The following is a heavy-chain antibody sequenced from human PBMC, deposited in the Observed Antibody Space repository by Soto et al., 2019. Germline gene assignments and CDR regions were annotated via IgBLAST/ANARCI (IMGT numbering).Heavy chain of an antibody. CDR1: GYSFTDYH. CDR3: ARGDSTDCSIGVCSFFYNHDMDV. J-gene: IGHJ6*02. V-gene: IGHV1-2*04. CDR2: INPKSGGT. D-gene: IGHD2-8*01. Sequence: ASVKVSCKASGYSFTDYHIHWVRQAPGQGLEWLGRINPKSGGTSTAQKFQGWVTMTTDTSISTASMELTRLTSDDTAIYYCARGDSTDCSIGVCSFFYNHDMDVSCPGTSVSVS.